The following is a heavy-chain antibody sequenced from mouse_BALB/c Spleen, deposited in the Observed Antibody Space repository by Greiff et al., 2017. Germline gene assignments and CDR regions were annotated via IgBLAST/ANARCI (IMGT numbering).Heavy chain of an antibody. Sequence: DVQLVESGGGLVKPGGSLKLSCAASGFTFSSYAMSWVRQTPEKRLEWVASISSGGSTYYPDSVKGRFTISRDNARNILYLQMSSLRSEDTAMYYCARGGYDEGAYWGQGTLVTVSA. CDR3: ARGGYDEGAY. D-gene: IGHD2-2*01. V-gene: IGHV5-6-5*01. CDR1: GFTFSSYA. CDR2: ISSGGST. J-gene: IGHJ3*01.